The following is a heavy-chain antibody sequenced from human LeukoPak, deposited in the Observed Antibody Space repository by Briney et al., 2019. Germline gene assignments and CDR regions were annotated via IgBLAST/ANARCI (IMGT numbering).Heavy chain of an antibody. D-gene: IGHD3-16*01. CDR2: ISYDGSNK. CDR3: ARGDLLPWDAFDI. J-gene: IGHJ3*02. V-gene: IGHV3-30-3*01. CDR1: GFTFSSYA. Sequence: GGSLRVSCAASGFTFSSYAMHWVRQAPGKGLEWVAVISYDGSNKYYADTVKGRFTISRDNSKNTLYLQMNSLRAEDTAVYYCARGDLLPWDAFDIWGQGTMVTVSS.